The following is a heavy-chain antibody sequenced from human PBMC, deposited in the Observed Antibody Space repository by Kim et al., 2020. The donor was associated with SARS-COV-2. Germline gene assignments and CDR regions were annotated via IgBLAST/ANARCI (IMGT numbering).Heavy chain of an antibody. V-gene: IGHV1-69*13. CDR3: ARGPHYDYVWGSYRYTLDY. CDR2: IIPIFGTA. Sequence: SVKVSCKASGGTFSSYAISWVRQAPGQGLEWMGGIIPIFGTANYAQKFQGRVTITADESTSTAYMELSSLRSEDTAVYYCARGPHYDYVWGSYRYTLDYWGQGTLVTVSS. CDR1: GGTFSSYA. D-gene: IGHD3-16*02. J-gene: IGHJ4*02.